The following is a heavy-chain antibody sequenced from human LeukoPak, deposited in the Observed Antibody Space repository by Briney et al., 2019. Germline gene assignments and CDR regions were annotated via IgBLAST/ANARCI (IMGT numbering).Heavy chain of an antibody. CDR2: NIPILDIK. Sequence: SVKVSCKASGGTFSSYAISWVRQRPRQGLEWMGRNIPILDIKNSAQQFQGRVMIHAGKSTSTAYMQLSSLRSEHTAVYYCARDLKFSYGPQGHYYLGMDVGGQGTTVTVSS. J-gene: IGHJ6*02. CDR3: ARDLKFSYGPQGHYYLGMDV. D-gene: IGHD5-18*01. V-gene: IGHV1-69*04. CDR1: GGTFSSYA.